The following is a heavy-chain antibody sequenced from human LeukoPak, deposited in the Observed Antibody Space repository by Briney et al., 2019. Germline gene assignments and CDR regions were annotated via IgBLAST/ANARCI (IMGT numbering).Heavy chain of an antibody. CDR3: AKGETSVPAAIGGDY. CDR1: GFTFSNYA. CDR2: IIGSGGST. J-gene: IGHJ4*02. D-gene: IGHD2-2*02. Sequence: GGSLRLSCAASGFTFSNYAMNWVRQAPGKGLEWVSGIIGSGGSTYYADSVKGRFTISRDNSKNTLYLQMNSLRAEDTAVYYCAKGETSVPAAIGGDYWGQGTLVTVSS. V-gene: IGHV3-23*01.